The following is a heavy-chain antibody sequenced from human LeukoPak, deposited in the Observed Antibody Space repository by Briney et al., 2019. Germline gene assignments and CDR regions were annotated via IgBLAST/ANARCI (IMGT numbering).Heavy chain of an antibody. J-gene: IGHJ6*03. CDR3: AKDGGSYYSYMDV. CDR1: GFTFDGYA. V-gene: IGHV3-43D*03. D-gene: IGHD1-26*01. Sequence: RAGGSLRLSCAASGFTFDGYAMHWVRQAPGKGLEWVSRISWDGSSTYYADSVKGRFTISRDDRKNSLYLQMNSLRAEDTALYYCAKDGGSYYSYMDVWGKGTTVTVSS. CDR2: ISWDGSST.